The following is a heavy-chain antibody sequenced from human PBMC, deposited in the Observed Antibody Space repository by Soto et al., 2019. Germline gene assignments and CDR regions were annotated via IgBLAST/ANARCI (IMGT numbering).Heavy chain of an antibody. CDR1: GGSISSYY. CDR2: IYYSGST. Sequence: SETLSLTCTVSGGSISSYYWSWIRQPPGKGLEWIGYIYYSGSTNYNPSLKSRVTISVDTSKNQFSLKLSSVTAADTAVYYCASLTGPEYYFDYWGQGTLVTVSS. D-gene: IGHD7-27*01. CDR3: ASLTGPEYYFDY. V-gene: IGHV4-59*01. J-gene: IGHJ4*02.